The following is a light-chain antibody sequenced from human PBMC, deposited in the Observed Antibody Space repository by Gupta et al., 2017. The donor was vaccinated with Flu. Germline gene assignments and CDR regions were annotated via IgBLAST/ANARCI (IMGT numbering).Light chain of an antibody. Sequence: PPTLSLSPGERATLSCRASQSVSTYLAWYQQKPGQAPRLLIYDASNRATGIAARFSGSGSGTDFTLTISSLEPEDFAVYYCQQRSNWPRTFGQGTKVEI. CDR3: QQRSNWPRT. CDR1: QSVSTY. J-gene: IGKJ1*01. CDR2: DAS. V-gene: IGKV3-11*01.